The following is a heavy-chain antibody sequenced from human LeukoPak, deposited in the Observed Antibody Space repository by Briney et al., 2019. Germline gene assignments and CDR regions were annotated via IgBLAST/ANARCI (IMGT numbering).Heavy chain of an antibody. D-gene: IGHD2-15*01. J-gene: IGHJ6*02. V-gene: IGHV3-33*01. Sequence: GGSLRLSCAASGFTFSSYGVHWVRQAPGKGLEWVAVIWYDGSNQYYADSVKGRFTISRDNSKNTLYLQMNSLRAEDTAVYYCARDGANTGGIVVVVAATDYYGMVVWGQGTTVTVSS. CDR3: ARDGANTGGIVVVVAATDYYGMVV. CDR2: IWYDGSNQ. CDR1: GFTFSSYG.